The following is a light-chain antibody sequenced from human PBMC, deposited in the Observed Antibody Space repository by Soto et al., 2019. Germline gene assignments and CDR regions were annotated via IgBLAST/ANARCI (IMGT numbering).Light chain of an antibody. CDR3: QQYNDWPRT. CDR1: QNVYTN. V-gene: IGKV3-15*01. Sequence: EIVLTQSPATLSXXXXXXXXXXXRASQNVYTNLAWYQQKPGQAPRLLIYGASTRATGSPDRFSASGSATEFTLTISSLLSEDFAVYYCQQYNDWPRTFGQGTKVDIK. J-gene: IGKJ1*01. CDR2: GAS.